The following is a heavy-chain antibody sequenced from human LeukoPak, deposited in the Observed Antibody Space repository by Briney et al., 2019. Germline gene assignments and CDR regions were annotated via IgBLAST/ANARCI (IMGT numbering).Heavy chain of an antibody. CDR3: ARGVYGSGSFDY. J-gene: IGHJ4*02. V-gene: IGHV4-34*01. CDR2: INHSGST. Sequence: PSETLSLTCAVYGGSFSGYYWSWIRQPPGKGLEWIGEINHSGSTNYNPSLKSRVTISVDTSKNQFSLKLSSVTAADTAVYYCARGVYGSGSFDYWGQGTLVTVPS. D-gene: IGHD3-10*01. CDR1: GGSFSGYY.